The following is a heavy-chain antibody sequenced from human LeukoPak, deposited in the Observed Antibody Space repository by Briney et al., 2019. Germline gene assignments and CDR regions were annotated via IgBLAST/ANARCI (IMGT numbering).Heavy chain of an antibody. Sequence: PGRSLRLFCAASGFTFDDYAMHWVRQAPGKGLEWVSGISWNSGSIGYADSVKGRFTISRDNAKNSLFLQMNSLRAEDMALYFCAKDLSSSHTFACFDHWGQGTLVTVSS. CDR1: GFTFDDYA. D-gene: IGHD6-13*01. V-gene: IGHV3-9*03. CDR3: AKDLSSSHTFACFDH. CDR2: ISWNSGSI. J-gene: IGHJ4*02.